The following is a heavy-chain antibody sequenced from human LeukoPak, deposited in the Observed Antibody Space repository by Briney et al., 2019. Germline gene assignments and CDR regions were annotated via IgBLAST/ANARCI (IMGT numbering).Heavy chain of an antibody. D-gene: IGHD2-21*02. J-gene: IGHJ4*02. CDR2: IYTSGST. Sequence: PSETLSLTCTVSGGSISSYYWSWIRQPAGKGLEWIGRIYTSGSTNYNPSLKSRVTMSVDTSKNQFSLKLSCVTAADTAVYYCAGVGVTDEKDYFDYWGQGTLVTVSS. CDR3: AGVGVTDEKDYFDY. CDR1: GGSISSYY. V-gene: IGHV4-4*07.